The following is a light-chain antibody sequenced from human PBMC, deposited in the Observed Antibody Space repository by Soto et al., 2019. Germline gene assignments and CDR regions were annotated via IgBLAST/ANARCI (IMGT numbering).Light chain of an antibody. V-gene: IGKV3-15*01. CDR1: QSISGT. J-gene: IGKJ1*01. CDR3: QQYDDWPET. Sequence: IVMTQSPATMSVSPGGRATLSCRASQSISGTLAWYQQKPVQAPRLLIYGASTRATSVPARFSGSGAGTDFTLTISSLQSEDFAVYYCQQYDDWPETFGQGTKVDI. CDR2: GAS.